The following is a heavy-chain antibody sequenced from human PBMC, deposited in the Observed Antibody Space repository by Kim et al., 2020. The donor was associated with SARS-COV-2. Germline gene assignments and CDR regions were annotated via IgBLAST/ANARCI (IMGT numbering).Heavy chain of an antibody. J-gene: IGHJ5*02. D-gene: IGHD3-10*01. V-gene: IGHV4-59*09. Sequence: NQNPSPQSLDTISLDTSKNQFSLKLSSVTAADTAVYYCARGGSGPNWFDPWGQGTLVTVSS. CDR3: ARGGSGPNWFDP.